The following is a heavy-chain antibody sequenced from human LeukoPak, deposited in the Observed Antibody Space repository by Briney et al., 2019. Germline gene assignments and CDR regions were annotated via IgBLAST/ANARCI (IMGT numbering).Heavy chain of an antibody. CDR2: ISGSGGST. Sequence: GGSLRLSCAASGFTFSSYGMSWVRQAPGKGLEWVSAISGSGGSTYYADSVKGRFTISRDNSMNTLYLQMNSLRAEDTAVYYCAREPYSSGWYSGFDYWGQGTLVTVSS. CDR3: AREPYSSGWYSGFDY. D-gene: IGHD6-19*01. V-gene: IGHV3-23*01. J-gene: IGHJ4*02. CDR1: GFTFSSYG.